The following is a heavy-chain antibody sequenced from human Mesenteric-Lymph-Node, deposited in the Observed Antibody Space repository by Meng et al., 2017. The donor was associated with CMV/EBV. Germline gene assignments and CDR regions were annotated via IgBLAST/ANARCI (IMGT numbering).Heavy chain of an antibody. J-gene: IGHJ4*02. Sequence: SETLSLTCTVSGGSISNYYWSWIRQPPAKGLEWIGYISYSGRTNYNPSRKSRVTVSVDTSKNHLSLKLTSVTAADTAVYYCASGLGQWLPFDYWGQGTLVTVSS. V-gene: IGHV4-59*01. D-gene: IGHD6-19*01. CDR3: ASGLGQWLPFDY. CDR1: GGSISNYY. CDR2: ISYSGRT.